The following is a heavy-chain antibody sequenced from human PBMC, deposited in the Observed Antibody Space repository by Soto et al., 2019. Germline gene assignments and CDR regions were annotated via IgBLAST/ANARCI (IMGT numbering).Heavy chain of an antibody. J-gene: IGHJ3*01. CDR3: ARVGRGFCSSTRCYTDGFDL. CDR2: ISPSNSTI. V-gene: IGHV3-48*02. D-gene: IGHD2-2*01. Sequence: QLVESGGGLVQPGGSLRLSCAASGFTFSLYPVNWVRQAPGKGLEWLPYISPSNSTIYYADSVKGRFTISRDNAKNSLDLQMNGLRDDDTAVYYCARVGRGFCSSTRCYTDGFDLWGQGTVVTVST. CDR1: GFTFSLYP.